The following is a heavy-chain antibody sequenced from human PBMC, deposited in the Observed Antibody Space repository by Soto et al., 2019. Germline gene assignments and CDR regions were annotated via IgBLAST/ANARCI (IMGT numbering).Heavy chain of an antibody. CDR1: GFTFSSYG. J-gene: IGHJ3*02. V-gene: IGHV3-30*18. D-gene: IGHD2-21*02. CDR2: ISYDGSNN. CDR3: AKAMVVVTAISGGGGFDK. Sequence: GGSLRLSCAASGFTFSSYGMHWVRQAPGKGLEWVAVISYDGSNNYCADSVKGRFTISRDNSKNTLYLQMNSLRAEDTAVYYCAKAMVVVTAISGGGGFDKWGQGTLVTVSS.